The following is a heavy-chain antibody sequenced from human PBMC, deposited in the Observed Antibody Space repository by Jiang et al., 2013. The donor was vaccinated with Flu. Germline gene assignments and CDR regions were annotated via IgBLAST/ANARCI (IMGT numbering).Heavy chain of an antibody. Sequence: GGVVQPGGSLRLSCAASGFTFSSFAMHWVRQAPGKGLEWVAVISYDGNNEYYADSVKGRFTISRDNSNNTMYLQMNSLRAEDTAVYYCATEGVQTWGQGTLVSVSS. V-gene: IGHV3-30*04. D-gene: IGHD3-10*01. CDR1: GFTFSSFA. CDR3: ATEGVQT. CDR2: ISYDGNNE. J-gene: IGHJ5*02.